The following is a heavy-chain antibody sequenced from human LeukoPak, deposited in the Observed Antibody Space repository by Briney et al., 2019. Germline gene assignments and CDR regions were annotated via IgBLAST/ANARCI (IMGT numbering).Heavy chain of an antibody. V-gene: IGHV3-23*01. D-gene: IGHD3-22*01. J-gene: IGHJ3*02. CDR1: GFTFRTFA. CDR3: ARRKSSGPTPTGAFDI. CDR2: ISKSGDHT. Sequence: PGGSLRLSCAASGFTFRTFAMTWVRQAPGKGLEWVSAISKSGDHTYYAASAKGRFTIYRDNSKNTQYLQMNSLRAEDTAVYYCARRKSSGPTPTGAFDIWGQGTMVTVSS.